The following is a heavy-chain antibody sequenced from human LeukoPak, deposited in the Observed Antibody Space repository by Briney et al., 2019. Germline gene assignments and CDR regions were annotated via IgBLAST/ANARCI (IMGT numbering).Heavy chain of an antibody. D-gene: IGHD6-13*01. Sequence: PSETLSLTCSVSGGSISSSTYYWGWIRQPPGKGLEWIGNIYNGGSTYYNPSLKSRVTISVDTSKNQFSLKLSSVTAADTAVYYCARQAYSSNLGWFDPWGQGTLVTVSS. CDR1: GGSISSSTYY. CDR3: ARQAYSSNLGWFDP. CDR2: IYNGGST. V-gene: IGHV4-39*01. J-gene: IGHJ5*02.